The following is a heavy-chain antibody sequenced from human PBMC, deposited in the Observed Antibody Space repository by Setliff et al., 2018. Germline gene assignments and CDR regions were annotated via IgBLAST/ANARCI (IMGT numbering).Heavy chain of an antibody. J-gene: IGHJ4*02. CDR3: ARDKDKDFDF. CDR2: INPEGSAR. CDR1: GFSFRNCW. V-gene: IGHV3-7*03. Sequence: PGGSLRLSCVASGFSFRNCWVSWVRQAPGKGLEWVASINPEGSARYYIDSVKGRFTISRDNTKNSVYLQISSLTVEDTAVYYCARDKDKDFDFWGQGTLVTVSS.